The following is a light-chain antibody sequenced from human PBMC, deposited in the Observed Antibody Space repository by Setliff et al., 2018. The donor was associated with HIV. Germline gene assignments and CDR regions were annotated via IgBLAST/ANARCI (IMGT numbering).Light chain of an antibody. CDR1: SSDVGAFDF. CDR2: DVT. Sequence: QSALTQPASVSGSPGQSITVSCTGTSSDVGAFDFVSWYRQHPGKAPELMIYDVTNRPSGVSNRFSGSKFGNTASLTISGLQAEDEADYYCNSYTSRSTYVFGPGTKGTVL. V-gene: IGLV2-14*03. J-gene: IGLJ1*01. CDR3: NSYTSRSTYV.